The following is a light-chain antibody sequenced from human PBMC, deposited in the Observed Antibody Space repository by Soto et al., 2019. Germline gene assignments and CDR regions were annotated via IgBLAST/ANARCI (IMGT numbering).Light chain of an antibody. V-gene: IGKV1-5*03. CDR3: QKYNSAPWT. CDR2: KAS. J-gene: IGKJ1*01. CDR1: QTISSW. Sequence: DIQMTQSPSTLSGSVGDRVTIACRASQTISSWLAWCQQKPGKAPKLLIYKASTLKSGVPSRFSGSGSGTEFTLTISSLQPEDVATYYCQKYNSAPWTFGQGTKVDIK.